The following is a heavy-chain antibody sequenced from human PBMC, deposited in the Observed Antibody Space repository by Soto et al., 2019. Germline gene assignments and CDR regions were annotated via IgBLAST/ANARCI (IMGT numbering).Heavy chain of an antibody. D-gene: IGHD5-18*01. J-gene: IGHJ6*02. V-gene: IGHV4-30-4*01. CDR1: AGSISSGDYY. CDR3: ARALIQLWPHYYYGMDV. Sequence: QVQLQESGPGLVKPSQTLSLTCTVSAGSISSGDYYWSWIRQPPGKGLEWIGYIYYSGNTYYNPSLKSRVNILVDMSKNQFSLRVSFVTAADTAVYYCARALIQLWPHYYYGMDVWGQGTTVTVSS. CDR2: IYYSGNT.